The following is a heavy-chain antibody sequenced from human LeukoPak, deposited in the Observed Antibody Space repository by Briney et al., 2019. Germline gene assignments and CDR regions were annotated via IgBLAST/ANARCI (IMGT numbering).Heavy chain of an antibody. J-gene: IGHJ4*02. Sequence: PGGSLRLSCAASGFTFSSYAMSWVRQAPGKGLEWVSTFSGTSSTYYADSVKGRVTISRDNSRSTLYLQMNSLRAEDTAVYYCAKDPMVRGSTYDYWGQGTLVTVSS. V-gene: IGHV3-23*01. CDR3: AKDPMVRGSTYDY. CDR2: FSGTSST. CDR1: GFTFSSYA. D-gene: IGHD3-10*01.